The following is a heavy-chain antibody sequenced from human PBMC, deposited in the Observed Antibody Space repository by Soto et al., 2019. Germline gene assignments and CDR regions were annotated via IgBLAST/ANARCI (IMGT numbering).Heavy chain of an antibody. V-gene: IGHV3-48*02. D-gene: IGHD3-3*01. CDR1: GFTFSSYS. CDR2: ISSSSSTI. CDR3: ARAITYYDFWSGYHGMDV. Sequence: EVQLVESGGGLVQPGGSLRLSCAASGFTFSSYSMNWVRQAPGKGLEWVSYISSSSSTIYYADSVKGRFTISRDNAMNSLYLQMNSLRDEDTAVYYCARAITYYDFWSGYHGMDVWGQGTTVTVSS. J-gene: IGHJ6*02.